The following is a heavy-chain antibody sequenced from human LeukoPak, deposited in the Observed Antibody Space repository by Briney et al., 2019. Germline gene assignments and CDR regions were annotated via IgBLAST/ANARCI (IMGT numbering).Heavy chain of an antibody. D-gene: IGHD2-21*02. V-gene: IGHV3-48*03. Sequence: GGSLRLSCADSQFTFNGSWMNWVRQAPGKGLEWVSYISSSGSTIYYADSVKGRFTISRDNAKNSLYLQMNSLRAEDTAVYYCARDSIVTGEFDYWGQGTLVTVSS. CDR2: ISSSGSTI. CDR3: ARDSIVTGEFDY. J-gene: IGHJ4*02. CDR1: QFTFNGSW.